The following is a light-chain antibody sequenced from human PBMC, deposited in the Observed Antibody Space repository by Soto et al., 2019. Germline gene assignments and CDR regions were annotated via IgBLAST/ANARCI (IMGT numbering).Light chain of an antibody. Sequence: EIVMTQSPATLSVSPGERATLSCRASQSVSSNLAWYQQKPGQAPRLLIYDTSNRATGIPARFSGSGSATESTLTISSLQSEDFAVYYCLQRSDWPITFGQGTRLEIK. V-gene: IGKV3D-15*01. CDR1: QSVSSN. CDR3: LQRSDWPIT. CDR2: DTS. J-gene: IGKJ5*01.